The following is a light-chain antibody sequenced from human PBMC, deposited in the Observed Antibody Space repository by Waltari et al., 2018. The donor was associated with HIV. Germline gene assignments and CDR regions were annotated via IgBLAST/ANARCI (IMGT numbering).Light chain of an antibody. J-gene: IGLJ1*01. V-gene: IGLV1-47*01. CDR1: TSNVGSNF. CDR2: RDN. CDR3: ATWDDSLSGFYV. Sequence: QSVLTQPPSASGTPGQRVTISCSGTTSNVGSNFVSWYQQLPGTAPKLLIYRDNRRPSGVPDRFSGSKSGASASLAISGLRSEDEADYYCATWDDSLSGFYVFGPGTKVTVL.